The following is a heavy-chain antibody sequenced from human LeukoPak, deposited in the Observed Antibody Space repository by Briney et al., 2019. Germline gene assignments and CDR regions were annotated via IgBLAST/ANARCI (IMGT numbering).Heavy chain of an antibody. CDR3: ARDVRYCSSTSCYAGSYYYGMDV. CDR1: GFTFSSYA. Sequence: GESLRLSCAASGFTFSSYAMHWVRQAPGKGLEWVAVISYDGSNKYYADSVKGRFTISRDNSKNTLYLQMNSLRAEDTAVYYCARDVRYCSSTSCYAGSYYYGMDVWGKGTTVTVSS. D-gene: IGHD2-2*01. CDR2: ISYDGSNK. V-gene: IGHV3-30*04. J-gene: IGHJ6*04.